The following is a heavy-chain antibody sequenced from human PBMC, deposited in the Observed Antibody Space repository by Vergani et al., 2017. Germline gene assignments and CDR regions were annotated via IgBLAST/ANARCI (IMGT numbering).Heavy chain of an antibody. J-gene: IGHJ4*02. V-gene: IGHV1-69*04. CDR2: IIPILGIA. Sequence: QVQLVQSGAEVKKPGSSVKVSCKASGGTFSSYAISWVRQAPGQGLEWMGRIIPILGIANYAQKFQGRVTITADKSTSTAYMELSSLRSEDTAVYYCARAGSSWYREFYYWGQGTLVTVSS. CDR3: ARAGSSWYREFYY. CDR1: GGTFSSYA. D-gene: IGHD6-13*01.